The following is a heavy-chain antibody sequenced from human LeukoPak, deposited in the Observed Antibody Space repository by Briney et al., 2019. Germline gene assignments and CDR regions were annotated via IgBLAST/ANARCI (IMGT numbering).Heavy chain of an antibody. Sequence: GSLRLSCAASGFTFSAYDMNWVRQAPGKGLKWLSYISSSSTTKYHADSVKGRFTISRDNTKNSLYLQMNSLRAEDTGVYYCARWNLGSDYWGXXXXXTVSS. V-gene: IGHV3-48*04. J-gene: IGHJ4*01. CDR1: GFTFSAYD. CDR2: ISSSSTTK. CDR3: ARWNLGSDY. D-gene: IGHD1-1*01.